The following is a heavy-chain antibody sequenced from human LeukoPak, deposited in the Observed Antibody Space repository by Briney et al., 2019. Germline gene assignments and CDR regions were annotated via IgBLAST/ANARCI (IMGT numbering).Heavy chain of an antibody. V-gene: IGHV4-61*01. Sequence: PSETLSLTCTVSGGSVSSDSYYWSWIRQPPGKKLEWIGYIYNSGNTNYNPSLKSRVTMSVDTSKNQFSLKLSSVTAADTAVYYCARDRYALIFVSWGQGTLVTVSS. CDR1: GGSVSSDSYY. J-gene: IGHJ4*02. CDR3: ARDRYALIFVS. D-gene: IGHD3-16*01. CDR2: IYNSGNT.